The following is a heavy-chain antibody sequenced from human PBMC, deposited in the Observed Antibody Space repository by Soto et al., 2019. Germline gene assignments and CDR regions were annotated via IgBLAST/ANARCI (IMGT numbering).Heavy chain of an antibody. Sequence: QVQLVQSGAEVKNPGSSVKVSCKASGGTFSSYAISWVRQAPGQGLEWMGGIIPIFGTANYAQTFQGRVRITADESTSTAYMGLSSLRSEDTAVYYCARDLDDYVGLNYGEYGMDVWGQGTTVTVSS. J-gene: IGHJ6*02. CDR3: ARDLDDYVGLNYGEYGMDV. V-gene: IGHV1-69*01. D-gene: IGHD1-7*01. CDR2: IIPIFGTA. CDR1: GGTFSSYA.